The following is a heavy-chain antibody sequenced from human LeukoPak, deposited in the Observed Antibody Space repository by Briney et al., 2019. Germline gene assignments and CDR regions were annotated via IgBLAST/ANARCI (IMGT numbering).Heavy chain of an antibody. CDR1: GFTFSSYA. V-gene: IGHV3-23*01. J-gene: IGHJ5*02. D-gene: IGHD5-18*01. Sequence: GGSLRLSCAGSGFTFSSYAMSWVRQAPGKGPEWVSTINTSGGSTYYADSVKGRFTISRDSSKNTLYLQMNSLRAEDTAVYFCASGKYRYGDNWFDPWGQGTLVTVSS. CDR3: ASGKYRYGDNWFDP. CDR2: INTSGGST.